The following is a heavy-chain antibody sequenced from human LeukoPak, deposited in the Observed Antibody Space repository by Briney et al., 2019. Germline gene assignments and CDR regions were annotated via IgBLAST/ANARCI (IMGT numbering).Heavy chain of an antibody. V-gene: IGHV4-59*01. J-gene: IGHJ4*02. CDR1: GGSITSYY. CDR3: ARLYSSSLGRVFDY. D-gene: IGHD4-11*01. Sequence: PSETLSLTCTVSGGSITSYYWSWIPQPPGKGLKWIGNIYNSGGTNYNPSLKSRVTISVDTSKNQFSLKLSSVTAADTAVYYCARLYSSSLGRVFDYWGQGTLVTVSS. CDR2: IYNSGGT.